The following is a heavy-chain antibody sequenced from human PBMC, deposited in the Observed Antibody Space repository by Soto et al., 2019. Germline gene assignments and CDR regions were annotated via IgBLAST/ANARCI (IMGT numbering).Heavy chain of an antibody. J-gene: IGHJ6*03. CDR2: IYSGGST. D-gene: IGHD6-13*01. Sequence: GGSLRLSCAASGFTVSSNYMSWVRQAPGKGLEWVSVIYSGGSTYYADSVKGRFTISRHNSKNTLYLQMNSLRAEDTAVYYCARGRAALYYYYMDVWGKGTTVTVSS. CDR3: ARGRAALYYYYMDV. CDR1: GFTVSSNY. V-gene: IGHV3-53*04.